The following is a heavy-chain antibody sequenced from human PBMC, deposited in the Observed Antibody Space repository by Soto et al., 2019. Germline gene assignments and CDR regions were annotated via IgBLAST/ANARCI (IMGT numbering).Heavy chain of an antibody. J-gene: IGHJ4*02. CDR3: ARVAKGMYNFDY. CDR1: GFTFSSYW. D-gene: IGHD1-1*01. Sequence: EVQLVESGGGLVQPGGSLTLSCAASGFTFSSYWMHWVRQAPGKGLVWVSRINSDGSTTSYADSVKGRFTISRDNAKNTLYLQMNSLRAEDTAVYYCARVAKGMYNFDYWGQGTLVTVSS. CDR2: INSDGSTT. V-gene: IGHV3-74*01.